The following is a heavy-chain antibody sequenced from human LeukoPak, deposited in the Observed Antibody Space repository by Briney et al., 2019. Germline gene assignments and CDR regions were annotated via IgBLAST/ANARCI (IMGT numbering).Heavy chain of an antibody. CDR1: GVSFSSYA. CDR2: ISGSGGST. D-gene: IGHD4-17*01. CDR3: AKDDTVTLFDY. Sequence: GGSLRLSCAASGVSFSSYAMSWVRQAPGKGLEWVSAISGSGGSTYYADSVKGRFTISRGNSKNTLYLQMNSLRAEDTAVYYCAKDDTVTLFDYWGQGTLVTVSS. V-gene: IGHV3-23*01. J-gene: IGHJ4*02.